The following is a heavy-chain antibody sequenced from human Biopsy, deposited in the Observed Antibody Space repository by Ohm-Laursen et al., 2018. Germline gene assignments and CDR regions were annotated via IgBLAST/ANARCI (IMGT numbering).Heavy chain of an antibody. J-gene: IGHJ4*02. CDR2: INPSGSTT. V-gene: IGHV1-46*01. CDR1: GYSFTSYY. Sequence: ASVKVSCKSSGYSFTSYYMHWVRQAPGQGLEWMGMINPSGSTTSYPQIFQGRVTMTRDTSKSTVYMELSSLRSADTAVYFCARNTGWYGDLYYFDYWGQGTPVIVSS. D-gene: IGHD6-19*01. CDR3: ARNTGWYGDLYYFDY.